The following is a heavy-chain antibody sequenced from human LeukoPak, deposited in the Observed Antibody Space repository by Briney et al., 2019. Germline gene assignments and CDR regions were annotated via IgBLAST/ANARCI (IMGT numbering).Heavy chain of an antibody. CDR3: AHSLQWFGELTFDY. D-gene: IGHD3-10*01. Sequence: KESGPTLVKPPQTLTLTCTFSGFSLSTRGVGVGWIRQPPGKALEWLSLIYWDDDKRYSPSLKSRLTITKDTSKNQVVLTMTNMDPVDTATYYCAHSLQWFGELTFDYWGQGTLVTVSS. J-gene: IGHJ4*02. CDR2: IYWDDDK. V-gene: IGHV2-5*02. CDR1: GFSLSTRGVG.